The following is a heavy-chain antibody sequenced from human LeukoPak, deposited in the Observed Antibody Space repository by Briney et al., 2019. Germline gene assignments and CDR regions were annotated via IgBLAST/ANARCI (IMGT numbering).Heavy chain of an antibody. D-gene: IGHD1-26*01. J-gene: IGHJ6*03. CDR3: ARGSDYYYYYYMDV. CDR2: IYHSGST. CDR1: GGSISSYY. Sequence: PSETLSLTCTVSGGSISSYYWGWIRQPPGKGLEWIGSIYHSGSTYYNPSLKSRVTISVDTSKNQFSLKLSSVTAADTAVYYCARGSDYYYYYYMDVWGKGTTVTVSS. V-gene: IGHV4-38-2*02.